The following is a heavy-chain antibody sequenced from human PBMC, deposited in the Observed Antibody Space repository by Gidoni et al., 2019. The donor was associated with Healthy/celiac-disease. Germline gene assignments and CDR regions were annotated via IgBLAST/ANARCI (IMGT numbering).Heavy chain of an antibody. Sequence: QVQLVQSGAEVKKPGSSVKVSCKASAGTFSSYAISWVRQAPGQGLEWMGGIIPIFGTANDAQKFQGRVTITADESTSTAYMELSSLRSEDTAVYYCARGAIFGVVINYYGMDVWGQGTTVTVSS. J-gene: IGHJ6*02. CDR3: ARGAIFGVVINYYGMDV. CDR1: AGTFSSYA. V-gene: IGHV1-69*01. D-gene: IGHD3-3*01. CDR2: IIPIFGTA.